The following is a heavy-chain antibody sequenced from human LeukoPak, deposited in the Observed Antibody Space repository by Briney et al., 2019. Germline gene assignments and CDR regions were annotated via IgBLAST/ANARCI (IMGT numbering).Heavy chain of an antibody. D-gene: IGHD3-3*01. CDR3: ARGDEKYYDFWSGFDGMDV. CDR1: GGSISSYY. V-gene: IGHV4-59*01. J-gene: IGHJ6*02. Sequence: SETLSLTCTVSGGSISSYYWSWIRQPPGKGLEWIGYIYYSGSTNYNPSLKSRVTISVDTSKNQFSLKLSSVTAADTAVYYCARGDEKYYDFWSGFDGMDVWGQGTTVTVSS. CDR2: IYYSGST.